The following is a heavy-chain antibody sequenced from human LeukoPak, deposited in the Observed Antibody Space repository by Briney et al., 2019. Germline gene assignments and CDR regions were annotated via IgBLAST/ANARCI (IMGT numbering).Heavy chain of an antibody. D-gene: IGHD6-6*01. J-gene: IGHJ4*02. V-gene: IGHV3-30*04. CDR3: ARVVVSSSSDYFDY. Sequence: GGSLRVSCAASGFTFSTYAMPWVRQAPGKGLEWVAVISHDGSNKYYADSVKGRFTISRDNSKNTLYLQMNSLRAEDTAVYYCARVVVSSSSDYFDYWGQGTLVTVSS. CDR2: ISHDGSNK. CDR1: GFTFSTYA.